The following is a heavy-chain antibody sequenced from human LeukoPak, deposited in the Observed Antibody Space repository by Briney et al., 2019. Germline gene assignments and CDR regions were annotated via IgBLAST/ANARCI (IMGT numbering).Heavy chain of an antibody. CDR2: ISGSGGST. CDR1: GFTFSSYA. CDR3: AKAGLSRSYYPSDF. D-gene: IGHD1-26*01. J-gene: IGHJ4*02. V-gene: IGHV3-23*01. Sequence: PGGSLRLSCAASGFTFSSYAMSWVRQAPGKGLEWVSAISGSGGSTYYADSVKGRFTISRDNSKNTLYLQMNSLRAEDTAVYYCAKAGLSRSYYPSDFWGQGTLVTVSS.